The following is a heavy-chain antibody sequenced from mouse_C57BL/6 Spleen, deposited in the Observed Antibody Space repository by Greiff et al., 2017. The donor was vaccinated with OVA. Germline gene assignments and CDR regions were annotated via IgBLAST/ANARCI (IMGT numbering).Heavy chain of an antibody. CDR3: AIEEGDYYGPFAY. J-gene: IGHJ3*01. V-gene: IGHV1-72*01. CDR2: IDPNSGGT. Sequence: QVQLRQPGAELVKPGASVKLSCKASGYTFTSYWMHWVKQRPGRGLEWIGRIDPNSGGTRYNEKFKSKATLTVDKPYSTAYMQLSSLTSEGSAVYYCAIEEGDYYGPFAYWGQGTLVTVSA. D-gene: IGHD1-1*01. CDR1: GYTFTSYW.